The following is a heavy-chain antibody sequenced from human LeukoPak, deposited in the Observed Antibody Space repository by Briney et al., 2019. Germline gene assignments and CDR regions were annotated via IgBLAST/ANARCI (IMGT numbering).Heavy chain of an antibody. Sequence: GGSLRLSCVGSGFSFSGHWMTWVRQAPGKGLEWVANIKQDGSEKYYVDSVKGRFTISRDNAKNSRYLQMDTLRAEDTAAYYCARVSYGSTGYFFEYWGQGSLVTVPS. CDR3: ARVSYGSTGYFFEY. D-gene: IGHD3-22*01. J-gene: IGHJ4*02. CDR1: GFSFSGHW. V-gene: IGHV3-7*01. CDR2: IKQDGSEK.